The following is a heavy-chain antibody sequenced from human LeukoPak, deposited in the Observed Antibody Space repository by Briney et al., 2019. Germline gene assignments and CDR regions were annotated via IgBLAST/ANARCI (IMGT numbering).Heavy chain of an antibody. D-gene: IGHD3-10*01. CDR3: AKDGVAPGSGGDFFDY. V-gene: IGHV3-23*01. J-gene: IGHJ4*02. Sequence: GGSLRLSCAASGFTFNNYAMSWVRQAPGMGLGWVSSIIASGDRTYYADSVKGRFTISRDNSKNTLYLQVNSLRAEDTAVYYCAKDGVAPGSGGDFFDYWGQGTLVTVSS. CDR1: GFTFNNYA. CDR2: IIASGDRT.